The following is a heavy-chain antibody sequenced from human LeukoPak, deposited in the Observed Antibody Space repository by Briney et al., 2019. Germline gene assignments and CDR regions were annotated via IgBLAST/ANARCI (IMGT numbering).Heavy chain of an antibody. Sequence: GGSLRLSCAVSGFTFSIHWMYWVRQAPGKGLVFVSRINSDGGITKYADSVKGRFTIARDNAKNMLYLQMNSLRAEDTAVYYCARDGRSGAHDYWGQGTLVTVSS. CDR2: INSDGGIT. J-gene: IGHJ4*02. CDR3: ARDGRSGAHDY. D-gene: IGHD2-15*01. V-gene: IGHV3-74*03. CDR1: GFTFSIHW.